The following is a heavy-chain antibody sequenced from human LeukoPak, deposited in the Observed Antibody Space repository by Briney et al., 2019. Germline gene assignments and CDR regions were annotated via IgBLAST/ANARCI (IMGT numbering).Heavy chain of an antibody. Sequence: SETLSLTCSVSGGSVSSGISYWSWIRQPPGEGLEWIAYISDSGGSDYNPSLRGRVTISVDTSKNQISLKLNSVTAADTAMYYCARHGDLLSPFQTWGQGTLVTVSS. J-gene: IGHJ5*02. D-gene: IGHD2-21*02. CDR1: GGSVSSGISY. V-gene: IGHV4-61*01. CDR2: ISDSGGS. CDR3: ARHGDLLSPFQT.